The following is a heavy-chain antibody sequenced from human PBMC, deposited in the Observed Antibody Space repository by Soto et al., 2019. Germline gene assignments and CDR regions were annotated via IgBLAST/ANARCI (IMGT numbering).Heavy chain of an antibody. CDR2: ISGSGGST. Sequence: EVQLLESGGGLVQPGGSLRLSCAASGFTFSSYAMSWVRQAPGKGLEWVSAISGSGGSTYYADSVKGRFTISRDNSKNTLYLQMNSLRAEDTAVYYCAKDRLTSGWQMESFAEYFQHWGQGTLVTVSS. D-gene: IGHD6-19*01. CDR1: GFTFSSYA. J-gene: IGHJ1*01. CDR3: AKDRLTSGWQMESFAEYFQH. V-gene: IGHV3-23*01.